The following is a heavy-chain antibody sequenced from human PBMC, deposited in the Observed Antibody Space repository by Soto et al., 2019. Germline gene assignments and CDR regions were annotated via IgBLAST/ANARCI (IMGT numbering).Heavy chain of an antibody. CDR2: IDQDGSER. CDR1: GFTFSTYW. Sequence: EVQLVDSGGGLVQPGESLRLSCAASGFTFSTYWMTGVRRPPGKGLEWVANIDQDGSERYYVDSVSGRFTISRDNAKNSLYLQMNSLGVEDTAVYYCLCGGNFFVHWGQGTLVTVSP. V-gene: IGHV3-7*01. J-gene: IGHJ4*02. D-gene: IGHD3-16*01. CDR3: LCGGNFFVH.